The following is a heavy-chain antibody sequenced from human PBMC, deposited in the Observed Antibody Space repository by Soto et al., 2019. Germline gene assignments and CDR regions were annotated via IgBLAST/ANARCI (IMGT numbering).Heavy chain of an antibody. CDR2: ISAYNGNT. CDR3: AKKTYSGSSLSAVSYCFDY. J-gene: IGHJ4*02. CDR1: GYTFTSYG. V-gene: IGHV1-18*01. D-gene: IGHD6-6*01. Sequence: QVQLVQSGAEVKKPGASVKVSCKASGYTFTSYGISWVRQAPGQGLEWMGWISAYNGNTNYAQKLQGRVTMTTDTSTSTAYMELRSLRSDDTAVYYCAKKTYSGSSLSAVSYCFDYWGQGTLVTVSS.